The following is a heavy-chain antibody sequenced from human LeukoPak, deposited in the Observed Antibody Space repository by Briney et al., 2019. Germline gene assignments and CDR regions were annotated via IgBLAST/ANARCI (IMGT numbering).Heavy chain of an antibody. V-gene: IGHV3-7*04. CDR3: ARAYCMNSSCPPGY. Sequence: GGSLRLSCAASGFTFRSYWMTWVRQAPGKGLEWVANIKQDGSGKYYVDSVKGRFTISRDNAKNSLFLQMNSLRAEDTAVYYCARAYCMNSSCPPGYWGQGTLVIVSS. D-gene: IGHD2-2*01. CDR2: IKQDGSGK. J-gene: IGHJ4*02. CDR1: GFTFRSYW.